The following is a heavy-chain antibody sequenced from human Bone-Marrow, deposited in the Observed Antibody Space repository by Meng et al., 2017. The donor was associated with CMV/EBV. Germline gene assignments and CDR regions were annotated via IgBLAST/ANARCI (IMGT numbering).Heavy chain of an antibody. Sequence: GESLKISCAASGFTFSNYSMNWVRQVPGKGLEWVSSITTDTAYVYYADSVKGRFTISRDNARNSLYLQMNSLRAEDTAVYYCARDGPPYNWNDVLGGWAQGTLATVSS. CDR3: ARDGPPYNWNDVLGG. V-gene: IGHV3-21*01. CDR1: GFTFSNYS. CDR2: ITTDTAYV. D-gene: IGHD1-1*01. J-gene: IGHJ4*02.